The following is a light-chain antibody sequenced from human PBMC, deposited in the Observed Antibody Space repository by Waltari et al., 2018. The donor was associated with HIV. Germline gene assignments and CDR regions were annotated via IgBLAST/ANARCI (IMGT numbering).Light chain of an antibody. CDR1: ASPKQY. J-gene: IGLJ2*01. Sequence: SYELPQPPSVSVSPGQTARITCSGDASPKQYAYWYQQKPGQAPVLVIYKDRERPSGIPERFSGSSSGTTVTLTISGGQAEDEADDYCQSADSSGTYVVFGGGTKLTVL. CDR3: QSADSSGTYVV. CDR2: KDR. V-gene: IGLV3-25*03.